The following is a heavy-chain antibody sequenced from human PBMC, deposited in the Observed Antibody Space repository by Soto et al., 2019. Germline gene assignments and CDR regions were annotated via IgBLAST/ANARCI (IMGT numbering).Heavy chain of an antibody. V-gene: IGHV4-31*03. CDR1: GGSISSGGYY. Sequence: SETLSLTCTVSGGSISSGGYYWSWIRQHPGKGLEWIGYIYYSGSTYYNPSLKSRVTISVDTSKNQFSLKLSSVTAADTAVYYCARGQQLVPYYYYGMDVWGQGTTVTVSS. D-gene: IGHD6-6*01. J-gene: IGHJ6*02. CDR2: IYYSGST. CDR3: ARGQQLVPYYYYGMDV.